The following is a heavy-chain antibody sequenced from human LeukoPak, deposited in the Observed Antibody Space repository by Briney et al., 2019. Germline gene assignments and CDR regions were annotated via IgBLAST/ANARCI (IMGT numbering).Heavy chain of an antibody. CDR3: ARAYSGYDSVFPRFDP. V-gene: IGHV4-38-2*01. CDR1: GYSISSGYY. D-gene: IGHD5-12*01. J-gene: IGHJ5*02. Sequence: SETLSPTCAVSGYSISSGYYWGWIRQPPGKGLEWIGSIYHSGSTYYNPSLKSRVTISVDTSKNQFSLKLSSVTAADTAVYYCARAYSGYDSVFPRFDPWGQGTLVTVSS. CDR2: IYHSGST.